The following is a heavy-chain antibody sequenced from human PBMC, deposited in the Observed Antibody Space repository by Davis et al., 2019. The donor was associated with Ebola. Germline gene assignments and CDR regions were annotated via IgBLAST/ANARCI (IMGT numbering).Heavy chain of an antibody. J-gene: IGHJ3*02. D-gene: IGHD2-8*02. CDR2: ISYDGSNK. Sequence: PGGSLRLSCAASGFTFSSYGMHWVRQAPGKGLEWVAVISYDGSNKYYADSVKGRFTISRDNSKNTLYLQMNSLRAGDTAVYYCARAYWAHDAFDIWGQGTMVTVSS. V-gene: IGHV3-30*03. CDR3: ARAYWAHDAFDI. CDR1: GFTFSSYG.